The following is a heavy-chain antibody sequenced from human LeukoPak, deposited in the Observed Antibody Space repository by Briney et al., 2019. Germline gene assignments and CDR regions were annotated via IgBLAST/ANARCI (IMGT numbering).Heavy chain of an antibody. CDR2: MNPNSGNT. J-gene: IGHJ4*02. V-gene: IGHV1-8*02. D-gene: IGHD6-19*01. CDR1: GYTFTSYG. Sequence: ASVKVSCKASGYTFTSYGISWVRQAPGQGLEWMGWMNPNSGNTGYAQKFQGRVTMTRNTSISTAYMELSSLRSEDTAVYYCARKGGSSGWYELAHYWGQGTLVTVSS. CDR3: ARKGGSSGWYELAHY.